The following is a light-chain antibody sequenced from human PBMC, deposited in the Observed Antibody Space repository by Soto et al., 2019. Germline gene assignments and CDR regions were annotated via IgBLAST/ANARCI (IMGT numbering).Light chain of an antibody. CDR2: YDD. Sequence: QSALTQPTSVSEAPRQRVTISCSGSSSNIGNNAVNWYQQLPGKAPKLLIYYDDLLPSGVSDRFSGSKSGTSASLAISGLQSEDDFDYFFAGWVDSIYCYVFAT. CDR1: SSNIGNNA. CDR3: AGWVDSIYCYV. J-gene: IGLJ1*01. V-gene: IGLV1-36*01.